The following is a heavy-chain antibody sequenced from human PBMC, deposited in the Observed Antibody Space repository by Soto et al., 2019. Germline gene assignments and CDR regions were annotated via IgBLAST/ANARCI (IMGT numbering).Heavy chain of an antibody. D-gene: IGHD2-21*01. V-gene: IGHV1-69*02. J-gene: IGHJ4*02. Sequence: ASVKVSCKASGGTFSSYTISWVRQAPGQGLEWMGRIIPILGIANYAQKFQGRVTITADKSTSTAYMELSSLRSEDTAVYYCASGYCGGDCYSQPWYYFDYWGQGTLVTVSS. CDR3: ASGYCGGDCYSQPWYYFDY. CDR2: IIPILGIA. CDR1: GGTFSSYT.